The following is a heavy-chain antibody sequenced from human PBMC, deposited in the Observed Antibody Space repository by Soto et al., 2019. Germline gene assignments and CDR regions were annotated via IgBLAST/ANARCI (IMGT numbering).Heavy chain of an antibody. CDR3: ARDGVGATVYFGYLDY. D-gene: IGHD1-26*01. J-gene: IGHJ4*02. CDR2: IYSTGSK. Sequence: GGSLRLSCVASGFSVSTNYMSWVRQAPGKGLEWVSVIYSTGSKYYADSVKGRFIISRDSSKNTLYLQMNSLRAEDTAVYYCARDGVGATVYFGYLDYWGQGALVTVSS. CDR1: GFSVSTNY. V-gene: IGHV3-53*01.